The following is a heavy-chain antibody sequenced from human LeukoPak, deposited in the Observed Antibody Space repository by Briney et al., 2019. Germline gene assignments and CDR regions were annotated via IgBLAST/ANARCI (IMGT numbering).Heavy chain of an antibody. D-gene: IGHD3-22*01. CDR3: AKDLSTYYHDSRTPDY. Sequence: GGSLRLSCAASGFTFSDYYMSWIRQAPGKGLEWVAFIRFDGSNKYYADSVKGRFTISRDNSKNALYLQMNSLRAEDTAVYYCAKDLSTYYHDSRTPDYWGQGTLVTVSS. V-gene: IGHV3-30*02. CDR1: GFTFSDYY. CDR2: IRFDGSNK. J-gene: IGHJ4*02.